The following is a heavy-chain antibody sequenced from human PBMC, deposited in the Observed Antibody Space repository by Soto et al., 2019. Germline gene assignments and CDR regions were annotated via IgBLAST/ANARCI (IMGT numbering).Heavy chain of an antibody. V-gene: IGHV4-31*03. D-gene: IGHD5-12*01. CDR1: GGSISSSGYY. CDR3: ARGRAVATNFDY. J-gene: IGHJ4*02. Sequence: QVQLQESGPGLVKPSQTLSLTCTVSGGSISSSGYYWSWIRQHPGKGLEWIGYIYYSGSTYYNPSLKSRVTISVDTSKNQFSLKLSSVTAADTAVYYCARGRAVATNFDYWGQGTLVTVSS. CDR2: IYYSGST.